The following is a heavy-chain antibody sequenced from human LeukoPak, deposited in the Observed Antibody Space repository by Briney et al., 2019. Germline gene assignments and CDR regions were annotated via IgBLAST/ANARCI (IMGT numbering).Heavy chain of an antibody. V-gene: IGHV5-51*01. Sequence: KTGESLKISCQGSGYSFTTYWIAWVRQLPGKGLEWMGSVYPGDSSTKYSPSFQGQVTISADRSISTAYLQWRSLKASDTAMYYCARRFSTSWYFDYWGQGVLVTVSS. CDR3: ARRFSTSWYFDY. D-gene: IGHD6-13*01. J-gene: IGHJ4*02. CDR2: VYPGDSST. CDR1: GYSFTTYW.